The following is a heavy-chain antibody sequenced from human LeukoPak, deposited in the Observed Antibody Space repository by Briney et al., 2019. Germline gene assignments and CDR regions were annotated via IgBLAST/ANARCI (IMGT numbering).Heavy chain of an antibody. CDR3: ARDRVEYGDYGDAFDI. V-gene: IGHV4-39*07. D-gene: IGHD4-17*01. CDR2: IYYSGST. Sequence: SETLSLTCTVPGGSISSSSYYWGWIRQPPGKGLEWIGSIYYSGSTYYNPSLKSRVTVSVDTSKNQFSLKLSSVTAADTAVYYCARDRVEYGDYGDAFDIWGQGTMVTVSS. CDR1: GGSISSSSYY. J-gene: IGHJ3*02.